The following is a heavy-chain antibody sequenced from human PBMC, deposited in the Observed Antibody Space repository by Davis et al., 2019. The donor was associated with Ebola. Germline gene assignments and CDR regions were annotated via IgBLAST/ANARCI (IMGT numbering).Heavy chain of an antibody. J-gene: IGHJ4*02. CDR3: ARNGGYYYDSSGYYYYFDY. V-gene: IGHV1-18*01. Sequence: ASVKVSCKASGYTFTSYGISWVRQAPGQGLEWMGWISAYNGNTNYAQKLQGRVTMTTDTSTSTAYMELRSLRSDDTAVYYCARNGGYYYDSSGYYYYFDYWGQGTLVTVSS. D-gene: IGHD3-22*01. CDR1: GYTFTSYG. CDR2: ISAYNGNT.